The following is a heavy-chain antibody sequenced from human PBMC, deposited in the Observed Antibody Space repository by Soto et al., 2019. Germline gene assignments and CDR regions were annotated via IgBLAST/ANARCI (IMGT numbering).Heavy chain of an antibody. D-gene: IGHD5-12*01. CDR3: ARIRGYDGSYRYFDY. CDR1: GFSLSNGRMG. V-gene: IGHV2-26*01. CDR2: IFSNDEK. Sequence: QVTLKESGPVLVKPTETLTLTCTVSGFSLSNGRMGVSWIRQPPGKALEWLAHIFSNDEKSYSTSLKSRLTISKDTSKSQVVLTMTNMDPVDTATYYCARIRGYDGSYRYFDYWGQGTLVTVSS. J-gene: IGHJ4*02.